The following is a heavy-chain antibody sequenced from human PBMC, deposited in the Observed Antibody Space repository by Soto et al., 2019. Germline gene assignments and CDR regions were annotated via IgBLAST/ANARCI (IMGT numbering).Heavy chain of an antibody. CDR1: GFTFNSYA. D-gene: IGHD3-22*01. CDR3: ANTYDTSSYFRTDY. Sequence: GGSLRLSCAASGFTFNSYAMSWVRQAPGKGLEWVSTISGRGVSTFYADSLKGRFTISRDNSKNTLYLQMNSLRAEDTAVYYCANTYDTSSYFRTDYWGQGTLVTVSS. CDR2: ISGRGVST. V-gene: IGHV3-23*01. J-gene: IGHJ4*02.